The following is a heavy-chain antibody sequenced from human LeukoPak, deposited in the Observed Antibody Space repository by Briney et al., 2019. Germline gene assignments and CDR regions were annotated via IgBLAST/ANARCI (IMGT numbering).Heavy chain of an antibody. V-gene: IGHV4-39*07. Sequence: SETLSLTCAVSGGSISSNSYYWGWIRQPPGKGLEWIGSIYYSGSTYYNPSLKSRVTMSVDTSKNQFSLKLSSVTAADTAVYYCAREGLSSSWYLVDYWGQGTLVTVSS. CDR1: GGSISSNSYY. D-gene: IGHD6-13*01. J-gene: IGHJ4*02. CDR2: IYYSGST. CDR3: AREGLSSSWYLVDY.